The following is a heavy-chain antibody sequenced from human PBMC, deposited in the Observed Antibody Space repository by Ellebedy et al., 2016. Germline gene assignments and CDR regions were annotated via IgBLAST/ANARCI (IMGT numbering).Heavy chain of an antibody. V-gene: IGHV4-4*02. CDR2: IYHSGST. CDR3: ARTVVPRNGMDV. Sequence: GSLRLSCAVSGGSISSSNWWSWVRQPPGKGLEWIGEIYHSGSTNYNPSLKSRVTISVDKSKNQFSLKLSSVTAADTAVYYCARTVVPRNGMDVWGQGTTVTVSS. D-gene: IGHD4-23*01. J-gene: IGHJ6*02. CDR1: GGSISSSNW.